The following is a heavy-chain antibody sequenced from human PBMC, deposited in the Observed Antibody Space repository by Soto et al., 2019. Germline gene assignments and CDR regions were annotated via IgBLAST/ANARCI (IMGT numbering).Heavy chain of an antibody. D-gene: IGHD3-22*01. Sequence: SVPTLVNPTQTLTLTCTFSGFSLSTSGVGVGWVRQPPGKALEWLALIYWNDDKRYSPSLKSRLTINKDTSKNQVVLRMTNMDPVDTATYYCAHRYYDSNADNWFDPWGQGTLVTVSS. CDR1: GFSLSTSGVG. CDR2: IYWNDDK. V-gene: IGHV2-5*01. J-gene: IGHJ5*02. CDR3: AHRYYDSNADNWFDP.